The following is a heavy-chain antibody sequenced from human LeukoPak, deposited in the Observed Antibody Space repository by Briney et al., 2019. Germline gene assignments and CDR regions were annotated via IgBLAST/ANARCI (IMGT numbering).Heavy chain of an antibody. Sequence: PGGSLRLSCAASGFTFSSYAMSWVRQAPGKGLERVSAISGSGGSTYYADSVKGRFTISRDNSKNTLYLQMNSLRAEDTAVYYCAKDKGPSGILTGYYSYYYYGMDVWGQGTTVTVSS. J-gene: IGHJ6*01. CDR3: AKDKGPSGILTGYYSYYYYGMDV. CDR2: ISGSGGST. CDR1: GFTFSSYA. D-gene: IGHD3-9*01. V-gene: IGHV3-23*01.